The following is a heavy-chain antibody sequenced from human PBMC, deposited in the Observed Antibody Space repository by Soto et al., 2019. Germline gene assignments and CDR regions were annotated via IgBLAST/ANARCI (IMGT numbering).Heavy chain of an antibody. D-gene: IGHD6-13*01. Sequence: SETLSLTCTVSGGSITSSSYYWGWIRQPPGKGLEWIGSIYSSGNTYYNPSLNSQVTISVDTSKNQFSLNVISVTAADTAVYYCRRSSRYSTDVWGQGTMVTVSS. J-gene: IGHJ6*02. V-gene: IGHV4-39*01. CDR1: GGSITSSSYY. CDR2: IYSSGNT. CDR3: RRSSRYSTDV.